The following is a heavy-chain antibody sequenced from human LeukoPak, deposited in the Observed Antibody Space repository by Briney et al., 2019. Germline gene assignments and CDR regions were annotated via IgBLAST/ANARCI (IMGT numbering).Heavy chain of an antibody. D-gene: IGHD6-19*01. V-gene: IGHV4-4*07. CDR3: ARGKVVAGTPGQNSWDS. CDR1: GGSISSYY. J-gene: IGHJ4*02. Sequence: SETLSLTCTVSGGSISSYYWNWIRQPAGKGLEWIGRIYTSGSTNYNPPLKSRVSMSVDTSKNQFSLKLSSVTAADTAVYYCARGKVVAGTPGQNSWDSWGQGTLVTVSS. CDR2: IYTSGST.